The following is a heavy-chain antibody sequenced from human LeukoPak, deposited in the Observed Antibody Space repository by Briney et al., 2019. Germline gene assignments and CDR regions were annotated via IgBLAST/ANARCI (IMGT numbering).Heavy chain of an antibody. V-gene: IGHV1-69*13. D-gene: IGHD3-10*01. CDR2: IIPIFGTA. J-gene: IGHJ5*02. CDR3: ARTSYGSGSFENWFDP. CDR1: GGTFSSYA. Sequence: GASVKVSCKASGGTFSSYAISWVRQAPGQGLEWMGGIIPIFGTANYAQKFQGRVTITADESTSTAYMELSSLRSEDTAEYYCARTSYGSGSFENWFDPWGQGTLVTVSS.